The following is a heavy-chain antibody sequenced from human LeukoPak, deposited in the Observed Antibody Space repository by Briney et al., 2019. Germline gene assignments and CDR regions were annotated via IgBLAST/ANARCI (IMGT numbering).Heavy chain of an antibody. CDR1: GGSVNSGSYY. D-gene: IGHD1-26*01. Sequence: SETLSLTSTVSGGSVNSGSYYWNWIRQPPGKGLEWIGYIYYSGSINYNPSLKSRVTISVDTSKNQFSLKLSSVTAADTAVYYCARAAYSGSYHSDYWGQGTLVTVSS. V-gene: IGHV4-61*01. CDR2: IYYSGSI. CDR3: ARAAYSGSYHSDY. J-gene: IGHJ4*02.